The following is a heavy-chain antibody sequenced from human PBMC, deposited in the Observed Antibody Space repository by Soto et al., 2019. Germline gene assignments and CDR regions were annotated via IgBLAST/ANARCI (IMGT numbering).Heavy chain of an antibody. V-gene: IGHV4-34*01. CDR1: GGSFSGYY. CDR2: INHSGST. J-gene: IGHJ6*02. Sequence: QVQLQQWGAGLLKPSETLSLTCAVYGGSFSGYYWSWIRQPPGKGLEWIGEINHSGSTNYNPSLKSRVTISVDTSKNQFSLKLRSVTAADTAVYYCARDRVVLMVYAAYYYGMDVWGQGTTVTVSS. D-gene: IGHD2-8*01. CDR3: ARDRVVLMVYAAYYYGMDV.